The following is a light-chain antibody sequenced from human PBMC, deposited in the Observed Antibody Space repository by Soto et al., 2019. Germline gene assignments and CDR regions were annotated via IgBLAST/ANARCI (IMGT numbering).Light chain of an antibody. Sequence: DIQMTQSPPSLSASVGDRVTITCRASKGINNYLAWFQQQPGTAPKPLIYATSTLHSGVPSRFTGSGSGTEFTLTITSLQPEGFVTYYCQQYNSYPWTFGQGTKVDI. J-gene: IGKJ1*01. CDR1: KGINNY. V-gene: IGKV1-16*01. CDR3: QQYNSYPWT. CDR2: ATS.